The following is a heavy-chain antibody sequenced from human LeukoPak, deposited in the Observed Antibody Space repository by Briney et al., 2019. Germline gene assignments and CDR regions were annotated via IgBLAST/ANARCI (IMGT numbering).Heavy chain of an antibody. CDR2: IKRNADRGTT. J-gene: IGHJ6*03. Sequence: GGSLRLSCATSGFTLSEYPMSWVRQAPGKGLEWVGFIKRNADRGTTEYAASVKGRFIILRDDFKGIAYLQMNNLKSEDTAVHLYSRVAQETAEDNSGFDLHYFYYYMDVWGKGTTVTVSS. D-gene: IGHD3-22*01. V-gene: IGHV3-49*04. CDR1: GFTLSEYP. CDR3: SRVAQETAEDNSGFDLHYFYYYMDV.